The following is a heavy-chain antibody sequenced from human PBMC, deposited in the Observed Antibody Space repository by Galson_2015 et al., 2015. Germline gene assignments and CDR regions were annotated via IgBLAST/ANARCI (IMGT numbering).Heavy chain of an antibody. CDR1: GFTFSSYG. Sequence: SLRLSCAASGFTFSSYGMHWVRQAPGKGLEWVAFIWYDGSNKYYADSVKGRFTISRDNSKNTLYLQMNSLRAEDTAVYYCARDYVGYCSSTSCHGGGFDYWGQGTLVTVSS. V-gene: IGHV3-33*01. CDR2: IWYDGSNK. D-gene: IGHD2-2*01. CDR3: ARDYVGYCSSTSCHGGGFDY. J-gene: IGHJ4*02.